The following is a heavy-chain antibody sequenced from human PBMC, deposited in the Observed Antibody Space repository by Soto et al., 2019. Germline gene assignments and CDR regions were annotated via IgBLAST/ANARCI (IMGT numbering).Heavy chain of an antibody. Sequence: QVQLVQSGAEVKKPGASVKVSCKASGYTFTSYYMHWVRQAPGQGLEWMGIINPSGGSTTYVQKSRGRATMTRSTSTSTVYREVSTLRSEDTAVYYCARVGMATFDYWGQGTLVNVSS. CDR3: ARVGMATFDY. CDR1: GYTFTSYY. CDR2: INPSGGST. D-gene: IGHD5-12*01. J-gene: IGHJ4*02. V-gene: IGHV1-46*03.